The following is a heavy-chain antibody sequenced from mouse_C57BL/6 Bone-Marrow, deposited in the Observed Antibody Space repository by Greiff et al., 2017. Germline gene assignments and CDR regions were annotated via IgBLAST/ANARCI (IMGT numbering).Heavy chain of an antibody. V-gene: IGHV1-69*01. J-gene: IGHJ3*01. CDR2: IDPSDSYT. CDR1: GYTFTSYW. Sequence: QVQLQQPGAELVMPGASVKLSCTASGYTFTSYWMHWVKQRPGQGLEWIGEIDPSDSYTNYNQKFKGKSTLTVDKSSSTAYMQLSSLTSEDSAVYYCARKGGYGYDGTPWFAYWGQGTLVTVSA. D-gene: IGHD2-2*01. CDR3: ARKGGYGYDGTPWFAY.